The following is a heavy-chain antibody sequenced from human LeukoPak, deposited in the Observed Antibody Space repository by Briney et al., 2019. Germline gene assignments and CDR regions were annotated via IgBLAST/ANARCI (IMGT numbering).Heavy chain of an antibody. V-gene: IGHV3-21*01. Sequence: GGSLRLSCAASGFTFSSYSMNWVRQAPGKGLEWGSSISSSSSYIYYADSVKGRFTISRDNAKNSLYLQMNSLRVEDTAVYYCARDRDDFWSGIDYWGQGTLVTVSS. CDR2: ISSSSSYI. J-gene: IGHJ4*02. CDR3: ARDRDDFWSGIDY. CDR1: GFTFSSYS. D-gene: IGHD3-3*01.